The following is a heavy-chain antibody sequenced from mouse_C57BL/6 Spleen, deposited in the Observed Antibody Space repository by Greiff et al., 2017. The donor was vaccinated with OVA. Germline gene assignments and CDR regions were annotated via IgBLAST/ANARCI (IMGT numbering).Heavy chain of an antibody. J-gene: IGHJ2*01. CDR1: GYTFTSYW. V-gene: IGHV1-74*01. Sequence: QVQLQQPGAELVKPGASVKVSCKASGYTFTSYWMHWVKQRPGQGLEWIGRIHPSDSGTNYNQKFKGKATLTVDKSSSTAYMQLSSLTSEDSAVYYCASLDSSGYRLFDYWGQGTTLTVSS. D-gene: IGHD3-2*02. CDR2: IHPSDSGT. CDR3: ASLDSSGYRLFDY.